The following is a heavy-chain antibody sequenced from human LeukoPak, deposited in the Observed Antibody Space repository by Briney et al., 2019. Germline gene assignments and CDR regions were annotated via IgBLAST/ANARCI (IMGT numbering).Heavy chain of an antibody. D-gene: IGHD1-26*01. CDR1: GGTFSSYA. J-gene: IGHJ3*02. V-gene: IGHV1-46*01. Sequence: ASVKVSCKASGGTFSSYAISWVRQAPGQGLEWMGIINPSGGSRSYAQKFQGRVTMTRDTSTSTVYMELSSLRSEDTAVYYCARGSIVGAKTLGFGAFDIWGQGTMVTVSS. CDR3: ARGSIVGAKTLGFGAFDI. CDR2: INPSGGSR.